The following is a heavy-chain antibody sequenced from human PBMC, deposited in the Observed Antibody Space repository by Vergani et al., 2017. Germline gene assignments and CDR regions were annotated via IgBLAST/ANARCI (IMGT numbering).Heavy chain of an antibody. J-gene: IGHJ6*02. Sequence: EVQVVESGGGLVQPGGSLRLSCAASGFTFSSYSMNWVRQAPGKGLEWVSYISSSSSTIYYADSVKGRFTISRDNAKNSLYLQMNSLRAEDTAVYYCARDGGGCSGGSCYSYYYYYYGMDVWGQGP. CDR3: ARDGGGCSGGSCYSYYYYYYGMDV. V-gene: IGHV3-48*01. CDR2: ISSSSSTI. CDR1: GFTFSSYS. D-gene: IGHD2-15*01.